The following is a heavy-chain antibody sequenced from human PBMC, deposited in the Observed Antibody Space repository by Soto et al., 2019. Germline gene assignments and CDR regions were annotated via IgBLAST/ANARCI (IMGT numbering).Heavy chain of an antibody. CDR3: ARGDYHDSSGPFSDAFDI. V-gene: IGHV3-7*04. Sequence: GGSLRLSCAASGFTFSSYWMSWVRQTPGKGLEWVANIKQDGSEKWYVDSVKGRFTISRDNAKKSLYLQMNSLRDEDTAVFYCARGDYHDSSGPFSDAFDIWGQGTMVTVSS. D-gene: IGHD3-22*01. J-gene: IGHJ3*02. CDR2: IKQDGSEK. CDR1: GFTFSSYW.